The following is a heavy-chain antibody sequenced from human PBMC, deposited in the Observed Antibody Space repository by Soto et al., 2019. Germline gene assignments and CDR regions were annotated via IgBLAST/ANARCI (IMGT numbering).Heavy chain of an antibody. J-gene: IGHJ6*03. V-gene: IGHV1-2*04. CDR1: GDTFNDYY. CDR2: INPNGGVT. Sequence: QVQLVQSGAEVKKPGASVTVSCRSSGDTFNDYYIHWVRQAPGQGLEWMGWINPNGGVTQYAQKFQGWVSMARDSSIRTVYTHLSRLRSDDTAGYYCARESGGATATLDYYYFYMDVWGSGPAVTVSS. D-gene: IGHD5-12*01. CDR3: ARESGGATATLDYYYFYMDV.